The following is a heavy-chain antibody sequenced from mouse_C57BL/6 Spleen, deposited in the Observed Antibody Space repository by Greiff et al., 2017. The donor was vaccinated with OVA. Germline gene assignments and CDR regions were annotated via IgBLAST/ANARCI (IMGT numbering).Heavy chain of an antibody. CDR2: IDPETGGT. D-gene: IGHD1-1*01. CDR3: TRQFGSLDY. V-gene: IGHV1-15*01. CDR1: GYTFTDYE. Sequence: QVQLKQSGAELVRPGASVTLSCKASGYTFTDYEMHWVKQTPVHGLEWIGAIDPETGGTAYNQKFKGKAILTADKSSSTAYMELRSLTSEDSAVYYCTRQFGSLDYWGQGTTLTVSS. J-gene: IGHJ2*01.